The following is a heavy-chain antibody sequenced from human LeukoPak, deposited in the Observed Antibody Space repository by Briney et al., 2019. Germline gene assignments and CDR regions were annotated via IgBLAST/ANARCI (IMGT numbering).Heavy chain of an antibody. Sequence: GGSLRLSCAASGFTFSSYGMHWVRQAPGKGLEWVAVISYDGSNKYYADSVKGRFTISRDNSKNTLYLQMNSLRTEDTALYYCAKGQQLVLKWFDPWGQGTPVTVSS. CDR2: ISYDGSNK. CDR1: GFTFSSYG. CDR3: AKGQQLVLKWFDP. V-gene: IGHV3-30*18. D-gene: IGHD6-13*01. J-gene: IGHJ5*02.